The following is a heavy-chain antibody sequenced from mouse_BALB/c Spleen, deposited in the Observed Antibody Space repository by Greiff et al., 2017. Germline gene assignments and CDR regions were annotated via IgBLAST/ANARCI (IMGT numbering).Heavy chain of an antibody. CDR1: GYTFTSYY. J-gene: IGHJ4*01. D-gene: IGHD1-2*01. CDR3: ARIITTATKAMDY. Sequence: QVQLQQSGPELVKPGASVKMSCKASGYTFTSYYIHWVKQRPGQGLEWIGWIYPGDGSTKYNEKFKGKTTLTADKSSSTAYMLLSSLTSEDSAIYFCARIITTATKAMDYWGQGTSVTVSS. V-gene: IGHV1S56*01. CDR2: IYPGDGST.